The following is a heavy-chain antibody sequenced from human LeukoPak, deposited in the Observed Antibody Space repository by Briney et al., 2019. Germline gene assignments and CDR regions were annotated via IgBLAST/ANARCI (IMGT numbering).Heavy chain of an antibody. CDR3: ARGYSGSGSHCCHMDV. J-gene: IGHJ6*03. Sequence: SETLSLTCAVYVGSFSGYYWSWMRQPPGKGLEWIGEINHSGSTNYNSSLKSRVTISVDTSKNQFSLKLSSVTAADTAVYYCARGYSGSGSHCCHMDVWGKGTTITVS. CDR1: VGSFSGYY. CDR2: INHSGST. D-gene: IGHD3-10*01. V-gene: IGHV4-34*01.